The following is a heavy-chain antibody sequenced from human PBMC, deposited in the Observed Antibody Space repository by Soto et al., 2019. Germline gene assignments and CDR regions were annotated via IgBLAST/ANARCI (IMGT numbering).Heavy chain of an antibody. CDR3: ARDVSSEYASILDV. CDR1: GLTFSPYW. J-gene: IGHJ4*02. Sequence: GGSLRLSCEVFGLTFSPYWMTWVRQAPGKGLEWVASIKEDGSVKNYADSVKGRFTVSRDNVKRTMFLQMTSVRVDDTAVYFCARDVSSEYASILDVWGRGARVTVSS. D-gene: IGHD3-3*01. CDR2: IKEDGSVK. V-gene: IGHV3-7*03.